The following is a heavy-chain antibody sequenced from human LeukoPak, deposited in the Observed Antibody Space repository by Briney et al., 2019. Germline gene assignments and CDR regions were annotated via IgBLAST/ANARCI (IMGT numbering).Heavy chain of an antibody. D-gene: IGHD6-19*01. J-gene: IGHJ4*02. CDR2: IFTSGST. CDR1: GGSISSGRYY. Sequence: NPSETLSLTCNVSGGSISSGRYYWSWLRLPAGKGLEWIGRIFTSGSTNYNPSLKSRVTISLDTSKNQFSLKLSSVTAADTAVYYCATIAVAGHFDYWGQGTLVTVSS. V-gene: IGHV4-61*02. CDR3: ATIAVAGHFDY.